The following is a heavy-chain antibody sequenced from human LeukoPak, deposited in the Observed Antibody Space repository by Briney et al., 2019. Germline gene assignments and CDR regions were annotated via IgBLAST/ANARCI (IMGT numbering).Heavy chain of an antibody. CDR1: GGTFSSYA. J-gene: IGHJ4*02. D-gene: IGHD2-15*01. V-gene: IGHV1-69*01. CDR2: IIPIFGTA. Sequence: ASVKVSCKASGGTFSSYAISWVRQAPGQGLEWMGGIIPIFGTANYAQKFQGRVTLTADESTSTAYMELSSLRSEDTAVYYCARAVGYCSGDSCYYFDYWGQGTLVTVSS. CDR3: ARAVGYCSGDSCYYFDY.